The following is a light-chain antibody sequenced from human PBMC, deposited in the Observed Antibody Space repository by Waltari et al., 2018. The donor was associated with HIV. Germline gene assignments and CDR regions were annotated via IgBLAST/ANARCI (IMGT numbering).Light chain of an antibody. V-gene: IGLV2-23*02. CDR3: SSYAGGHSWV. J-gene: IGLJ3*02. CDR1: NSNL. Sequence: QSALTQPASVSGSPGQSIVISCTGINSNLVSWYQHHPGKVPGLMIYEVTKRPSGVSNRFSGSKSANTASLMISGLQAEDEGDYYCSSYAGGHSWVFGGGTKLTVL. CDR2: EVT.